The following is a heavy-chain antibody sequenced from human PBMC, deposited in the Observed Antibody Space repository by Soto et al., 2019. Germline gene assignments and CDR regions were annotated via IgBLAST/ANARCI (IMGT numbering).Heavy chain of an antibody. CDR3: AKDRYDYYGSGSNYGMDV. CDR2: ISWNSGNI. V-gene: IGHV3-9*01. Sequence: EVQLVESGGGLVQPGMSLRLSCAASGFIFDDYAMHWVRQAPGKGLEWVSGISWNSGNIGYADSVKGRFTISRDNAKKSLYLQMTSLRVEDTALYYCAKDRYDYYGSGSNYGMDVWGQGTTVTVSS. D-gene: IGHD3-10*01. J-gene: IGHJ6*02. CDR1: GFIFDDYA.